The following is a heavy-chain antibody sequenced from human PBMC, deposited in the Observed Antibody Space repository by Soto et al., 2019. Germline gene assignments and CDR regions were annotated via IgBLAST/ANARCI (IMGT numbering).Heavy chain of an antibody. J-gene: IGHJ4*02. V-gene: IGHV1-69*06. D-gene: IGHD1-26*01. Sequence: ASVKVSCKAFGGIFNSHGISWVRQAPGQGLEWLGGITAIFGAADNSQKFQGRVTITADKSTSTVYMELRSLRSDDTAVYYCARSSGSYYPTFFDSWGQGTLVTVSS. CDR2: ITAIFGAA. CDR1: GGIFNSHG. CDR3: ARSSGSYYPTFFDS.